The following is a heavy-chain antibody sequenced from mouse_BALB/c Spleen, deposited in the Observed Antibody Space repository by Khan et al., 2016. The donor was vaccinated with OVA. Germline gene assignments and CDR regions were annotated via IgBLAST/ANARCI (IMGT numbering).Heavy chain of an antibody. D-gene: IGHD2-1*01. CDR2: ISYDGSN. CDR3: ASKSYGKGAY. Sequence: EVELVESGPGLVKPSQSLSLTCSVTGYSITSGYYWNWIRQFPGNRLEWMGYISYDGSNNYNPSLKNRISNTRDTSKKQFFLKLNSVTTEDTATYYCASKSYGKGAYWGQGTLVTVSA. J-gene: IGHJ3*01. V-gene: IGHV3-6*02. CDR1: GYSITSGYY.